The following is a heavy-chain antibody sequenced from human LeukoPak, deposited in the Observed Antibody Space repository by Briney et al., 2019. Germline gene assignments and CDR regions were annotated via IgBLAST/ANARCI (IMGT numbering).Heavy chain of an antibody. CDR2: ISGSGGST. J-gene: IGHJ4*02. D-gene: IGHD5-12*01. Sequence: GGSLRLSCAASGFTLSSYAMSWVRQAPGKGLEWVSAISGSGGSTYYADSVKGRFTISRDNSKNTLYLQMKNLRAEDTAVYYCAKDGAWLRFDDWGQGILVSVSS. V-gene: IGHV3-23*01. CDR1: GFTLSSYA. CDR3: AKDGAWLRFDD.